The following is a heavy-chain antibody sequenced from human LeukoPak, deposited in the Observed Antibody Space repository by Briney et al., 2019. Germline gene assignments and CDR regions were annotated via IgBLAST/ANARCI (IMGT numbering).Heavy chain of an antibody. Sequence: GESLKISCKGSGYSFTRYWIGWVRQMPGKGLEWMGTIYAGDSDTRYSPSFQGQVTISADESNSTAYLQWSSLRASATAMYYCARQDGFNAFDFWGRGTMVTVSS. CDR1: GYSFTRYW. D-gene: IGHD3-10*01. CDR3: ARQDGFNAFDF. J-gene: IGHJ3*01. CDR2: IYAGDSDT. V-gene: IGHV5-51*01.